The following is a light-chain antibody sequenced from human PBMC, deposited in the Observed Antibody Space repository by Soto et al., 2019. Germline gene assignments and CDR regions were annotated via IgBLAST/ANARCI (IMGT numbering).Light chain of an antibody. J-gene: IGLJ1*01. V-gene: IGLV2-8*01. CDR3: SSYAGNNIFYV. Sequence: QSALAQPPSASGSPGQSVTTSCAGTSNDVGGYNFVSWYQQHPGKAPKLMIFEVSKRPSGVPDRFSGSKSGNTASLTVSGLQAEDEADYYCSSYAGNNIFYVFGTGTKLTVL. CDR1: SNDVGGYNF. CDR2: EVS.